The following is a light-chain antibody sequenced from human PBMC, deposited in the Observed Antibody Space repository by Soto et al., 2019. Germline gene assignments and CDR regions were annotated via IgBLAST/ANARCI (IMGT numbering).Light chain of an antibody. CDR3: SSHGGANNFYV. Sequence: QSALTQPPSASGSPGQSVTISFTGTSSDVGAYNYVSWYQQYPGKVPKLIIYEVTQRPSGVPDRFSASKSGNTASLTVSGLQAEDEADYYCSSHGGANNFYVFGTGTKLTVL. V-gene: IGLV2-8*01. CDR1: SSDVGAYNY. J-gene: IGLJ1*01. CDR2: EVT.